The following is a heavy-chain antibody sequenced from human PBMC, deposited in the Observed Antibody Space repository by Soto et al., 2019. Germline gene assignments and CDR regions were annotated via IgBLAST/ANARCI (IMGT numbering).Heavy chain of an antibody. Sequence: PSETLSLTCAVYGGSFSGYYWSWIRQPPGKGLEWIGEINHRGSTNYNPSLKSRVTISVDTSKNQFSLKLSSVTAADTAVYYCARGIAALYYYYGMDVWGQGTTVTVSS. CDR1: GGSFSGYY. D-gene: IGHD6-6*01. CDR2: INHRGST. V-gene: IGHV4-34*01. CDR3: ARGIAALYYYYGMDV. J-gene: IGHJ6*02.